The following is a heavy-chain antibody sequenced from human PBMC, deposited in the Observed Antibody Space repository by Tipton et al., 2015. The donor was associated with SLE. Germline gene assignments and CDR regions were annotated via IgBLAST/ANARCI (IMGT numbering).Heavy chain of an antibody. CDR1: GGSFSGYY. J-gene: IGHJ1*01. CDR3: ARGLYGDEPGY. D-gene: IGHD4-17*01. V-gene: IGHV4-34*01. Sequence: TLSLTCAVYGGSFSGYYCSWIRQPPGKGVEGVGEINHSGSTNYNPSLKSRVTISVDTSKNQFSLKLTSLTAADTAVYYCARGLYGDEPGYWGQGTLVTVSS. CDR2: INHSGST.